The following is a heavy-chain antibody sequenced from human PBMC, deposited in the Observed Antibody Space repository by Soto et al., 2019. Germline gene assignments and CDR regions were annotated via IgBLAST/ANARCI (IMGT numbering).Heavy chain of an antibody. Sequence: EVRLLESGGGLVQPGGSLRLSCAASGFTFSSYAMSWVRQAPGKGLEWVSGISDGGDLIYYADSVKGRFSMSRDNSENMLYLQMTNLRAEDTAIYFCAKRQGTGLAAKNFDFWGQGTLVTVSS. CDR1: GFTFSSYA. V-gene: IGHV3-23*01. J-gene: IGHJ4*02. CDR3: AKRQGTGLAAKNFDF. D-gene: IGHD2-15*01. CDR2: ISDGGDLI.